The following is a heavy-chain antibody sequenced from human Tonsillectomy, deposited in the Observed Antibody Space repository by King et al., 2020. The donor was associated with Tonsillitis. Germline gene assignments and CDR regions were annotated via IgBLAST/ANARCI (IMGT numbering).Heavy chain of an antibody. Sequence: VQLVESGGGLVKPGGSLRLSCAASGFTFSDYYMSWIRQAPGKGLEWVSYISSSSSYTNYADPVKGRFTISRDNAKNSLYLQMNTLRAEDTAVYYCASTYSSSVYWGQGTLVTVSS. CDR1: GFTFSDYY. D-gene: IGHD6-6*01. CDR3: ASTYSSSVY. CDR2: ISSSSSYT. V-gene: IGHV3-11*05. J-gene: IGHJ4*02.